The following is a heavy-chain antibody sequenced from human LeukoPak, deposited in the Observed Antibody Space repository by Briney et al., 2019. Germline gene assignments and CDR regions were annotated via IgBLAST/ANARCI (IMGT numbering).Heavy chain of an antibody. D-gene: IGHD2-2*01. Sequence: GGSLRLSCAASGFTFSSYGMHWVRQAPGKGLEWVAVISYDGSNKYYADSVKGRFTISRDNSKNTLYLQMNSLRAEDTAVYYGAPGGVWSSPSGYGNRDSGGQETLAPVPS. CDR3: APGGVWSSPSGYGNRDS. V-gene: IGHV3-30*03. CDR2: ISYDGSNK. J-gene: IGHJ4*02. CDR1: GFTFSSYG.